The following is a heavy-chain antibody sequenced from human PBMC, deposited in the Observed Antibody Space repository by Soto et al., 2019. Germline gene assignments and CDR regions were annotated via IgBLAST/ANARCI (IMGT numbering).Heavy chain of an antibody. CDR1: GGSISRCY. CDR3: ARDLGVYCGTDWYPLDV. V-gene: IGHV4-59*01. J-gene: IGHJ6*02. D-gene: IGHD2-21*02. Sequence: QVRLQESGPGLVKPSETLSLTCTVAGGSISRCYWIWILQTPGKGLQWIGYLYNTWSTIYNPSLESRVTLSADTSQNKFSMKLNSVTAADTAVYYCARDLGVYCGTDWYPLDVWGPGTTVTVSS. CDR2: LYNTWST.